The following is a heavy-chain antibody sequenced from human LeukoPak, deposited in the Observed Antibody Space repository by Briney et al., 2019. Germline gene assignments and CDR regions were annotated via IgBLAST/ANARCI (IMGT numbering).Heavy chain of an antibody. D-gene: IGHD3-3*01. CDR3: ARGRPIFGVAYYMDV. Sequence: PSETLSLTCAVYGGSFSGYYWSWIRQPPGKGLEWIGEINHSGSTNYNPSLKSRVTISVDTSKNQFSLKLSSVTAEDTAVYYCARGRPIFGVAYYMDVWGKGTTVTVSS. CDR2: INHSGST. V-gene: IGHV4-34*01. CDR1: GGSFSGYY. J-gene: IGHJ6*03.